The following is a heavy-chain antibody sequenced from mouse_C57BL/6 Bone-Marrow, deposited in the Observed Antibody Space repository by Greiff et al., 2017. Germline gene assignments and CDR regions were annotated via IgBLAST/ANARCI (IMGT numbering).Heavy chain of an antibody. D-gene: IGHD1-1*01. V-gene: IGHV1-26*01. CDR2: INPNSGGT. J-gene: IGHJ2*01. CDR3: ARDYYDSSWYFDY. CDR1: GYTFTDYY. Sequence: EVQLQQSGPELVKPGASVKISCKASGYTFTDYYMNWVKQSPGKSLEWIGDINPNSGGTSYNQKLKGKATLTVDKSSSTAYMELRSLTSEDSAVYYCARDYYDSSWYFDYWGQGTILTVSS.